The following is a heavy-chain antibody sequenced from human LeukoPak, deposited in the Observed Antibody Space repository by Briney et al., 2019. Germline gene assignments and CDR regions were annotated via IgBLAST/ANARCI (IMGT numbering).Heavy chain of an antibody. CDR2: ISGRGGST. J-gene: IGHJ4*02. CDR1: GFTFSSYA. V-gene: IGHV3-23*01. Sequence: GGSLRLSCTASGFTFSSYAMSWVRQAPGQGLEWISAISGRGGSTYYADSVKGRFTISRDNSKNTLYLQMSSLRAEDTAAYYCAKDSSGYYSSPPDYWGQGTLVTVSS. D-gene: IGHD3-22*01. CDR3: AKDSSGYYSSPPDY.